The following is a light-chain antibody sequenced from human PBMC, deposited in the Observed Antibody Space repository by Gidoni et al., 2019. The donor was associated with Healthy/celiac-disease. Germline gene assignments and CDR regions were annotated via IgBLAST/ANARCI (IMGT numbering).Light chain of an antibody. CDR2: AAS. CDR1: QSISSY. Sequence: DIQLTQSPSSLSASVGDRVTITCRASQSISSYLNWYQQKPGKAPKLLIYAASSLQSGVPSRFSCSGSGTDFTLTISSLQPEDFATYYCQQSYSTHVFXGXTKVEIK. CDR3: QQSYSTHV. V-gene: IGKV1-39*01. J-gene: IGKJ4*01.